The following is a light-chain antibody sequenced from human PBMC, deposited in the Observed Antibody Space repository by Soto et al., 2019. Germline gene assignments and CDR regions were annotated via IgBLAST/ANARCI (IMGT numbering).Light chain of an antibody. CDR2: DAS. CDR1: QSVSSY. Sequence: EVVMTQSPATLSVSPGERATLSCRASQSVSSYLAWYQQKHGQAPRLLIYDASNRATGIPDRFSGTGSGTDFTLTINNLEPEDFAVYYCQVRTNWSIAFGRGTRLEIK. J-gene: IGKJ5*01. V-gene: IGKV3-11*01. CDR3: QVRTNWSIA.